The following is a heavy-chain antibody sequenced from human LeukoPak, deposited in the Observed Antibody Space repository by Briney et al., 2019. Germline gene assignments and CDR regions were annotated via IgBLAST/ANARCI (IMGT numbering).Heavy chain of an antibody. CDR2: IIPIYDAV. D-gene: IGHD2-21*02. CDR1: GGTFSSYA. J-gene: IGHJ4*02. V-gene: IGHV1-69*05. Sequence: ASVKVSCKASGGTFSSYAFSWVRQAPGQGLEWMGRIIPIYDAVDYAQRFQGRVTITTDESTNTVYMELSSLRYEDTAVYYCAREPLGCGGDCHFDYWGQGTLVTVSS. CDR3: AREPLGCGGDCHFDY.